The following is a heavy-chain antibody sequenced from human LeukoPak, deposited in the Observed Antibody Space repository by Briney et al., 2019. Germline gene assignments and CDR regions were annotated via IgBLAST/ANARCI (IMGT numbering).Heavy chain of an antibody. V-gene: IGHV3-21*01. CDR1: GFTFSSYS. CDR2: ISSSSSYI. J-gene: IGHJ3*02. D-gene: IGHD3-3*01. CDR3: ARDNRITIFGVALDI. Sequence: GGSLRLSCAASGFTFSSYSINWVRQAPGKGLEWVSSISSSSSYIYYADSVKGRFTISRDNAKNSLYLQMNSLRAEDTAVYYCARDNRITIFGVALDIWGQGTIVTVSS.